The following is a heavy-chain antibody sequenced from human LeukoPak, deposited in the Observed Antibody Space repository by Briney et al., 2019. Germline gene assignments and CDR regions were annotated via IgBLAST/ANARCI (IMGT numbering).Heavy chain of an antibody. CDR1: GGTFSSYA. D-gene: IGHD6-6*01. J-gene: IGHJ6*03. Sequence: ASVKVSCKASGGTFSSYAISWVRQAPGQGLEWMGGIIPIFGTANYAQKFQGRVTITTDGSTSTAYMELSSLRSEDTAVYYCARGSIAARSYYYYMDVWGKGTTVTVSS. V-gene: IGHV1-69*05. CDR2: IIPIFGTA. CDR3: ARGSIAARSYYYYMDV.